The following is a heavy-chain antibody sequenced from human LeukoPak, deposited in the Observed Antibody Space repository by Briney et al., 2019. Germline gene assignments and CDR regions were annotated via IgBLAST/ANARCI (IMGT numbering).Heavy chain of an antibody. D-gene: IGHD7-27*01. V-gene: IGHV3-53*01. CDR2: IYSGGST. Sequence: GGSLRLSCAASGFTVSSSYMSWVRQAPGKGLEWVSVIYSGGSTYYADSVKGRFTISRDNSKNTLYLQMNSLRAEDTAVYYCARDRTTWGSGAFDIWGQGTMVTVSS. J-gene: IGHJ3*02. CDR1: GFTVSSSY. CDR3: ARDRTTWGSGAFDI.